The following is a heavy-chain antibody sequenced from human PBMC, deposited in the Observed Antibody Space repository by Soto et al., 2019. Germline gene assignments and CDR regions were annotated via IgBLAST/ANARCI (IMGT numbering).Heavy chain of an antibody. D-gene: IGHD1-20*01. CDR1: GGSFSGYY. Sequence: ASETLSLTCAVYGGSFSGYYWSWIRQPPGKGLEWIGEINHSGSTNYNPSLKSRVTISVDTSKNQFSLKLSSVTAADTAVYYCARGLRGPITGTTFYYWGQGTLVTVSS. CDR2: INHSGST. J-gene: IGHJ4*02. V-gene: IGHV4-34*01. CDR3: ARGLRGPITGTTFYY.